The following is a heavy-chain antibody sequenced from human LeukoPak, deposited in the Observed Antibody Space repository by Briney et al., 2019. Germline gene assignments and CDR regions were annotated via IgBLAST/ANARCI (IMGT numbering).Heavy chain of an antibody. J-gene: IGHJ4*02. CDR2: IYHSGST. CDR3: ARDRYSYGPKGSYFDY. Sequence: SGTLSLTCAVSGGSISSSNWWSWVRQSPGKGLEWIGQIYHSGSTNYNPSLKSRVTISVDKSKNQFSLKLSSVTAADTAVYYCARDRYSYGPKGSYFDYWGQGTLVTVSS. V-gene: IGHV4-4*02. CDR1: GGSISSSNW. D-gene: IGHD5-18*01.